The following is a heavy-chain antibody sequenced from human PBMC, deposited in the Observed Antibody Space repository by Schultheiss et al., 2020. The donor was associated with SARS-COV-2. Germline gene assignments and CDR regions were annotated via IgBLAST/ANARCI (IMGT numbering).Heavy chain of an antibody. CDR1: GFTFSSYS. Sequence: GGSLRLSCAASGFTFSSYSMNWVRQAPGKGLEWVSSISSSSSYIYYADSVKGRFTISRDNAKNSLYLQMNSLRAEDTAVYYCARDLDFWSGSSKYYYYGMDVWGQGTTVTVSS. V-gene: IGHV3-21*01. CDR3: ARDLDFWSGSSKYYYYGMDV. CDR2: ISSSSSYI. J-gene: IGHJ6*02. D-gene: IGHD3-3*01.